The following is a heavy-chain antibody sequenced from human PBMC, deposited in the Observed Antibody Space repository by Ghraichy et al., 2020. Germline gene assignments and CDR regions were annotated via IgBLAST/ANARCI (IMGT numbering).Heavy chain of an antibody. CDR3: ARENCSSTSCYYYYGMDV. V-gene: IGHV1-46*01. CDR2: INPSGGST. D-gene: IGHD2-2*01. CDR1: GYTFTSYY. Sequence: ASVKVSCKASGYTFTSYYMHWVRQAPGQGLEWMGIINPSGGSTSYAQKFQGRVTMTRDTSTSTVYMELSSLRSEDTAVYYCARENCSSTSCYYYYGMDVWGQGTTVTVSS. J-gene: IGHJ6*02.